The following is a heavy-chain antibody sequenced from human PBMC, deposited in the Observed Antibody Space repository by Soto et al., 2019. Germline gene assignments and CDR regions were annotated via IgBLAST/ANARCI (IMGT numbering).Heavy chain of an antibody. D-gene: IGHD3-22*01. Sequence: GGSLRLSCAASGFTFSSYGMHWVRQAPGKGLEWVAVIWYDGSNKYYADSVKGRFTISRDNSKNTLYLQMNSLRAEDTAVYYCARDSLSYYDSSGSDAFDIWGQGTMVTGSS. V-gene: IGHV3-33*01. CDR2: IWYDGSNK. J-gene: IGHJ3*02. CDR1: GFTFSSYG. CDR3: ARDSLSYYDSSGSDAFDI.